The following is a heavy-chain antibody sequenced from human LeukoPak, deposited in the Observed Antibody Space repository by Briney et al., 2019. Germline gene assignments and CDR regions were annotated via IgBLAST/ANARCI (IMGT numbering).Heavy chain of an antibody. CDR2: ISWNSGSI. CDR1: GFTFDDYA. CDR3: AKDIRYDSSGYYSS. D-gene: IGHD3-22*01. V-gene: IGHV3-9*01. Sequence: GGSLRLSCAASGFTFDDYAMRWVRQAPGKGLEWVSGISWNSGSIGYADSVKGRFTISRDNAKNSLYLQMNSLRAEDTALYYCAKDIRYDSSGYYSSWGQGTLVTVSS. J-gene: IGHJ4*02.